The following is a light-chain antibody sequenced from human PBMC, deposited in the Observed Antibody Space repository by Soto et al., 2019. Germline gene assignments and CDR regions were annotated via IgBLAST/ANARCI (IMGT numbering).Light chain of an antibody. J-gene: IGLJ7*01. CDR3: CSDAGSYTLL. Sequence: QSALTQPRSVSGSPGQSVTISCTGTSSDIGAYNYVSWFQQHPGKAPKLMMSDVSKRPSGVPDRFSGSKSGTTASLTISGLQGEDEADYYCCSDAGSYTLLFGGGTQLTVL. CDR2: DVS. V-gene: IGLV2-11*01. CDR1: SSDIGAYNY.